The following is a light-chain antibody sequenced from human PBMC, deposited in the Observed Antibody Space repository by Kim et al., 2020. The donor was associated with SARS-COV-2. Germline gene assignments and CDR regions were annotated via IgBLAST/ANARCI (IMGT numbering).Light chain of an antibody. CDR3: QAWDSSTVV. CDR1: KLGDKY. Sequence: ASPGQTASITCSGDKLGDKYVCWYQQKPGQSPVLVIYEETKRPSGIPERFSGSNSGNTATLTIGGTQAMDEADYYCQAWDSSTVVFGGGTQLTVL. V-gene: IGLV3-1*01. CDR2: EET. J-gene: IGLJ2*01.